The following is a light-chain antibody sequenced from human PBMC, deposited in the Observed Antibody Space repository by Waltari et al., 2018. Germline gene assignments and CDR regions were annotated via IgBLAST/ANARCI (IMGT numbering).Light chain of an antibody. CDR3: QQSYSIPNT. J-gene: IGKJ2*01. Sequence: DIQMTQSPSSLSASVGDRVTISCRASQRISSYLNWYQQITGKAPKLLIYGASSLQSGVPSRFTGSGSGTDFTLTISSLQFEDFATYYCQQSYSIPNTFGQGTKLEI. CDR2: GAS. V-gene: IGKV1-39*01. CDR1: QRISSY.